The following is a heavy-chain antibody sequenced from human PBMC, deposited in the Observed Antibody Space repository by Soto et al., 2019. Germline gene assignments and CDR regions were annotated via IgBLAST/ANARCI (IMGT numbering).Heavy chain of an antibody. CDR1: GGSFSGYY. CDR3: GRLLWFGTVPNYYYYMDV. Sequence: PSETLSLTCAVYGGSFSGYYWSWIRQPPGKGLEWIGEINHSGSTNYNPSLKSRVTISVDTSKNQFSLKLSSVTAADTAVYYCGRLLWFGTVPNYYYYMDVWGKGTTVTVSS. J-gene: IGHJ6*03. V-gene: IGHV4-34*01. CDR2: INHSGST. D-gene: IGHD3-10*01.